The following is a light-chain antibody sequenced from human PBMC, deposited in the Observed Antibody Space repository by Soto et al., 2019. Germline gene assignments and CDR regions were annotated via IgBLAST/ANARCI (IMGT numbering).Light chain of an antibody. Sequence: EIVLTQSPDTLSLSPGERATLSCRASQSVSSYLAWYQQKPGQAPRLLIYDASNRATGIPARFSGSGSGTDFTLTISSLEPEDFAVYYCQQRSNWPPLTFGGGTKVDIK. J-gene: IGKJ4*01. CDR2: DAS. CDR3: QQRSNWPPLT. CDR1: QSVSSY. V-gene: IGKV3-11*01.